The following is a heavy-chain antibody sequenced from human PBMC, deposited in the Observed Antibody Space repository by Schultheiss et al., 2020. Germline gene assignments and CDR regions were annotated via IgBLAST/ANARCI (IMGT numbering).Heavy chain of an antibody. D-gene: IGHD3-3*01. J-gene: IGHJ4*02. CDR2: IYHSGST. V-gene: IGHV4-34*01. CDR1: GGSFSGYY. CDR3: ARGRGYDFWSGYYNTYYFDY. Sequence: SETLSLTCAVYGGSFSGYYWSWIRQPPGKGLEWIGEIYHSGSTNYNPSLKSRVTISVDKSKNQFSLKLSSVTAADTAVYYCARGRGYDFWSGYYNTYYFDYWGQGTLVTVSS.